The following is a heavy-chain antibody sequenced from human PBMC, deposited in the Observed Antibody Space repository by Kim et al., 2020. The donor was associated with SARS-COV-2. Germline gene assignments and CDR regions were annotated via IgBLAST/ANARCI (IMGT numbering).Heavy chain of an antibody. V-gene: IGHV1-69*04. CDR2: IIPILGIA. CDR1: GGTFSSYA. J-gene: IGHJ3*02. CDR3: VRSPKLYSSSWFYDAFDI. D-gene: IGHD6-13*01. Sequence: SVKVSCKASGGTFSSYAISWVRQAPGQGLEWMGRIIPILGIANYAQKFQGRVTITADKSTSTAYMELSSLRSEDTAVYYCVRSPKLYSSSWFYDAFDIW.